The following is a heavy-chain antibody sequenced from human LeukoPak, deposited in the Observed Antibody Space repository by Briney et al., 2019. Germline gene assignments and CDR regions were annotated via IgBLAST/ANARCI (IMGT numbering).Heavy chain of an antibody. J-gene: IGHJ4*02. V-gene: IGHV1-8*03. Sequence: ASVKVSCKASGYTFTSYDINWVRQATGQGLEWMGWMNPNSGNTGYAQKFQARVTIPRNTSISTAYMELSSLRSEDTAVYYCARRPPLRIAAAGTAAYYWGQGTLVTVSS. CDR2: MNPNSGNT. D-gene: IGHD6-13*01. CDR1: GYTFTSYD. CDR3: ARRPPLRIAAAGTAAYY.